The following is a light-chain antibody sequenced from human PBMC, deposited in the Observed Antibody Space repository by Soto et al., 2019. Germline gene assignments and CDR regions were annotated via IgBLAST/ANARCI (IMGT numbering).Light chain of an antibody. CDR2: GTS. CDR3: QQYDTSPRT. CDR1: QDVSSSY. J-gene: IGKJ2*01. Sequence: EIVLTQSPGTLSSSPGERATLSCRASQDVSSSYLAWYQQKLGQAPRLLMYGTSNRATGIPDRFSGSGSGTDFTLTISRLEAEDFAVYYCQQYDTSPRTFGQGTKVDIK. V-gene: IGKV3-20*01.